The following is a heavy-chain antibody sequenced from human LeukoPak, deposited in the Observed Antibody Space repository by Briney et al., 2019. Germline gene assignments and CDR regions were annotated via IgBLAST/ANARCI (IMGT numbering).Heavy chain of an antibody. J-gene: IGHJ3*02. CDR1: GGTFSSYA. Sequence: ASVKVSCKASGGTFSSYAISWVRQAPGQGLEWMGGIIPIFGTANYAQKFQGRVTITADESTGTAYMELSSLRSEDTAVYYCARVMRREYAFDIWGQGTMVTVSS. D-gene: IGHD3-10*01. CDR2: IIPIFGTA. CDR3: ARVMRREYAFDI. V-gene: IGHV1-69*13.